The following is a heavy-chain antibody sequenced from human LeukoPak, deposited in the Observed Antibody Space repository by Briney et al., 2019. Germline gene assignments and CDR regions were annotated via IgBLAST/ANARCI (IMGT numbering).Heavy chain of an antibody. J-gene: IGHJ3*02. CDR3: ARDLRTYYYGSGSYLDAFDI. CDR1: GGSISSGSYY. D-gene: IGHD3-10*01. V-gene: IGHV4-61*02. CDR2: IYTSGST. Sequence: SQTLSLTCTVSGGSISSGSYYWSWIRQPAGKGLEWIGRIYTSGSTNYNPSLKSRATISVDTSKNQFSLKLSSVTAADTAVYYCARDLRTYYYGSGSYLDAFDIWGQGTMVTVSS.